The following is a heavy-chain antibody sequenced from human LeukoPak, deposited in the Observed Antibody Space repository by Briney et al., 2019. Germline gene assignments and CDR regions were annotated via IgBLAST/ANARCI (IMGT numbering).Heavy chain of an antibody. CDR1: GFTFSDHG. D-gene: IGHD1-26*01. Sequence: PGGPLRLSCAASGFTFSDHGMQWVRQAPGRGLEWVSFISSSGSTISYADSVKGRFTISRDNAKNSLYLQMNSLRGEDTALYYCARDRSEDRFDYWGQGTLVTVSS. CDR2: ISSSGSTI. J-gene: IGHJ4*02. V-gene: IGHV3-48*03. CDR3: ARDRSEDRFDY.